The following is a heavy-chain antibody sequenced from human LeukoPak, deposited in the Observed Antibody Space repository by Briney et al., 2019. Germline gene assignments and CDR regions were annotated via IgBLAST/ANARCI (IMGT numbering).Heavy chain of an antibody. J-gene: IGHJ4*02. Sequence: SETLSLTCTVSGGSINSGDYYWSWIRQPPGKGLEWIGYIYYSGSTYYNPSLKSRVTISVDTSKNQFSLKLSSVTAADTAVYYCARDILTGGYDYWGQGTLVTVSS. CDR3: ARDILTGGYDY. D-gene: IGHD3-9*01. CDR2: IYYSGST. V-gene: IGHV4-30-4*01. CDR1: GGSINSGDYY.